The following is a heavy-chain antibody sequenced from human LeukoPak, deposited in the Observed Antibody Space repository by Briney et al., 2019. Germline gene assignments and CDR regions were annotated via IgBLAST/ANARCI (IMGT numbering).Heavy chain of an antibody. V-gene: IGHV4-59*01. CDR3: ARGDSSPSHYYYYMDV. Sequence: PSETLSLTCTVSGASIYNYFWSWVPQPPGKGLEWIGYIYHNGSNNYNPSLESRVTMSIDMWADQFSLTLTSVTAADTAVYFCARGDSSPSHYYYYMDVWGKGTTVTVSS. D-gene: IGHD2-21*02. CDR1: GASIYNYF. J-gene: IGHJ6*03. CDR2: IYHNGSN.